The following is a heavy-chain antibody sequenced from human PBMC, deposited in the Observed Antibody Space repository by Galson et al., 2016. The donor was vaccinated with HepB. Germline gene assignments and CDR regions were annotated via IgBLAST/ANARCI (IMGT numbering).Heavy chain of an antibody. CDR3: ARVDSGWFDY. D-gene: IGHD6-25*01. J-gene: IGHJ4*02. CDR1: GFSFSLHS. CDR2: ISSRRSVI. Sequence: SLRLSCAASGFSFSLHSMVWARQFPGRGLEWLAFISSRRSVIYYADSVKGQFTISRDDGKNLVYLQMDRLTDEDTATYYCARVDSGWFDYWGRGILVTVSS. V-gene: IGHV3-48*02.